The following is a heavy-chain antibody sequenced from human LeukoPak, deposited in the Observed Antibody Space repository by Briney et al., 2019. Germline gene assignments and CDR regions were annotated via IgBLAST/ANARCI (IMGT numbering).Heavy chain of an antibody. CDR2: IIPIFGTA. D-gene: IGHD5-24*01. V-gene: IGHV1-69*13. CDR3: ARDQMATIIAFDI. CDR1: GGTFSSYA. Sequence: ASVKVSCKASGGTFSSYAISWVRQAPGQGLEWMGGIIPIFGTANYAQKFQGRVTITADESTSTAYMELSSLRSEDTAVYYCARDQMATIIAFDIWGQGTMVTVYS. J-gene: IGHJ3*02.